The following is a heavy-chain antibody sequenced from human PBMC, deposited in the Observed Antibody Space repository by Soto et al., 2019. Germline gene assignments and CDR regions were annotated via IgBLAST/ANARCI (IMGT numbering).Heavy chain of an antibody. D-gene: IGHD6-19*01. J-gene: IGHJ5*02. CDR2: ISAYNGNT. CDR1: GYTFTSYG. Sequence: GASVKVSCKASGYTFTSYGISGVRQAPGQGLEWMGWISAYNGNTNYAQKLQGRVTMTKDTSTSTAYMELRSLRSDDTAVYYCARGYRSGWSLDWFAPCGKGTLVTVSS. V-gene: IGHV1-18*01. CDR3: ARGYRSGWSLDWFAP.